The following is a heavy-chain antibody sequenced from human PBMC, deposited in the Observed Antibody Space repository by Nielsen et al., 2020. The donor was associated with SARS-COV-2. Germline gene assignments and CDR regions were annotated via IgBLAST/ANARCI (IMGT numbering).Heavy chain of an antibody. Sequence: SETLSLTCTVSGGSITTTRFYWAWIRQPPGKGLEWIGTIYYSGGTYYNPSLKSRVTISVDTSKNQFSLKLTSVTAADTSVYFCARGAREAADRNYYGMDVWGQGTTVTVSS. D-gene: IGHD6-25*01. CDR2: IYYSGGT. CDR3: ARGAREAADRNYYGMDV. CDR1: GGSITTTRFY. J-gene: IGHJ6*02. V-gene: IGHV4-39*01.